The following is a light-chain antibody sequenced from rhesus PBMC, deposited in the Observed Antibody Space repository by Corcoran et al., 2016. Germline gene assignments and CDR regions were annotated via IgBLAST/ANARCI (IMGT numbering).Light chain of an antibody. CDR2: KAS. J-gene: IGKJ1*01. V-gene: IGKV1-21*01. CDR1: QGISIW. Sequence: DIQMTQSPSSLSASVGDRVTITCRASQGISIWLAWYQQKPGKAPKNLIYKASTLQSGAPSRFSGSGSGTEFTLTISSLQPEDFATYYCQQHDRAPRSFSQGTKVEIK. CDR3: QQHDRAPRS.